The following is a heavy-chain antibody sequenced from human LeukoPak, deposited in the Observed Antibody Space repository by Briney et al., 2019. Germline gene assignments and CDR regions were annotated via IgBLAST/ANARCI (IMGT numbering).Heavy chain of an antibody. CDR2: INYSGST. V-gene: IGHV4-59*01. Sequence: PSETLSLTCTVSGASIRSYYWNWLRQPPGKGLEWTGYINYSGSTNSNPSLKSRATISMDTSKYHFSLKLSSVTAADTAVYFCARDTRSYDSSGYYFFDFWGQGTLVTVSS. J-gene: IGHJ4*02. D-gene: IGHD3-22*01. CDR3: ARDTRSYDSSGYYFFDF. CDR1: GASIRSYY.